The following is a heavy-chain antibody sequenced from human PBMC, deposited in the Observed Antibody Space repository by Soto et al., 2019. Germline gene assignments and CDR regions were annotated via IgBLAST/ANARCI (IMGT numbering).Heavy chain of an antibody. CDR3: AKDRADYGDYVGAFDI. CDR1: GFTFSSYA. J-gene: IGHJ3*02. Sequence: GGSLRLSCAASGFTFSSYAMSWVRQAPGKGLEWVSAISGSGGSTYYADSVKGRFTISRDNSKNTLYLQMNSLRAEDTAVYYCAKDRADYGDYVGAFDIWGQGTMVTVSS. CDR2: ISGSGGST. D-gene: IGHD4-17*01. V-gene: IGHV3-23*01.